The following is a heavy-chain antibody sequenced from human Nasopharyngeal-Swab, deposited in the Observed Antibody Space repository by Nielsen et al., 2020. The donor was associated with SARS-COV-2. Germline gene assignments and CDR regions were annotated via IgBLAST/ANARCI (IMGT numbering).Heavy chain of an antibody. Sequence: GGSLRLSCAASGFTFSDSAIHWVRQAPGKGLEWVPRIRSKGNTYATAYAASVKGRFIIFRDDPTNTAYLQMNSLKTEDTAMYYCTRCGGGCYSGRDYWGQGTLVTVSS. J-gene: IGHJ4*02. V-gene: IGHV3-73*01. CDR3: TRCGGGCYSGRDY. CDR1: GFTFSDSA. CDR2: IRSKGNTYAT. D-gene: IGHD2-15*01.